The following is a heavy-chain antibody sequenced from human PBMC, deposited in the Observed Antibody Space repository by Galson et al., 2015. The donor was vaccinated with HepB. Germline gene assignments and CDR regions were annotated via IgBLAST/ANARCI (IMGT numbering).Heavy chain of an antibody. CDR3: AKDHIVVVTAITHFDY. CDR2: IKSKTDGGTT. V-gene: IGHV3-15*01. D-gene: IGHD2-21*02. CDR1: GFTFSNAW. Sequence: SLRLSCAASGFTFSNAWMSWVRQAPGKGLEWVGRIKSKTDGGTTDYAAPVKGRFTISRDDPKNTLYLQMNSLKTEDTAVYYCAKDHIVVVTAITHFDYWGQGTLVTVSS. J-gene: IGHJ4*02.